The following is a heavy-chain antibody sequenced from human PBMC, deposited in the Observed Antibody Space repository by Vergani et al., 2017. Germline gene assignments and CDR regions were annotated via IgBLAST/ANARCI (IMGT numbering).Heavy chain of an antibody. CDR1: GYTFTSYA. D-gene: IGHD6-19*01. CDR2: TNTNSGNP. Sequence: QVQLVQSGSELKKPGASVKVSCKASGYTFTSYAMNWVRQAPGQGLEFMGWTNTNSGNPTYAPGFTGRFVFSLDTSVSTAYLQISGLKAEDSAVYYCERGRQWRLTEYLYGMDVWGQGTTVTVSS. J-gene: IGHJ6*02. V-gene: IGHV7-4-1*02. CDR3: ERGRQWRLTEYLYGMDV.